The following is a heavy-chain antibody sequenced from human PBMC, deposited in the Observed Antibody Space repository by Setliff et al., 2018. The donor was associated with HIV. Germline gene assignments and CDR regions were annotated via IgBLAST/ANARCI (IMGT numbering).Heavy chain of an antibody. D-gene: IGHD3-22*01. CDR3: ARGALSLTMTKLLSFFDS. V-gene: IGHV4-59*12. J-gene: IGHJ4*02. CDR1: GGSISSYY. CDR2: IFYSGST. Sequence: SETLSLTCTVSGGSISSYYWSWIRQPPGKELEWIGTIFYSGSTNYNPSLKSRVTISVDTSKSHFSLKMTSVTAADTAIYYCARGALSLTMTKLLSFFDSWGQGTQVTVSS.